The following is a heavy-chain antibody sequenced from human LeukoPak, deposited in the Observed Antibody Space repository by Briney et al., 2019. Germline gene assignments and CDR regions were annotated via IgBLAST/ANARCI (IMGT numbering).Heavy chain of an antibody. D-gene: IGHD3-10*01. CDR3: ARESRYYHSGNYVTAMDV. V-gene: IGHV3-21*01. CDR2: VSVSSTYI. CDR1: GFAFSSYN. J-gene: IGHJ6*02. Sequence: GGSLRLSCAASGFAFSSYNMNWVRQAPGKGLEWVAYVSVSSTYIFYADSLKARFTVSRDNAKRSMYLQISGLRVEDTAVYYCARESRYYHSGNYVTAMDVWGQGATVTVSS.